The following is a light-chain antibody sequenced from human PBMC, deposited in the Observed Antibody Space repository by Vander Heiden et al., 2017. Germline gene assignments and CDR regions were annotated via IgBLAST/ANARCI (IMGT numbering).Light chain of an antibody. CDR2: DVS. CDR1: SSDVGGYHY. Sequence: QSALTQPASVSGSPSQSFTISCTGTSSDVGGYHYVSWYQQHPGKAPKLMIYDVSNRPSGVSNRFSGSKSGNTASLTISGLQAEDEADYYCSSYTSSSTLVFGTGTKVTVL. V-gene: IGLV2-14*01. CDR3: SSYTSSSTLV. J-gene: IGLJ1*01.